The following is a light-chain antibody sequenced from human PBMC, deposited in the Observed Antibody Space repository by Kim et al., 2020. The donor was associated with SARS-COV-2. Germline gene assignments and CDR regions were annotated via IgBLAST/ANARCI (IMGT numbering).Light chain of an antibody. J-gene: IGLJ1*01. CDR3: AAWDDSLNGPV. Sequence: GQRVTISCSGSSPNIGSNTVNWYQQHPGTAPKLLSYSNNQRPSGVPDRFSGSKSGTSASLAISGLQSEDEADYYCAAWDDSLNGPVFGTGTKVTVL. CDR2: SNN. V-gene: IGLV1-44*01. CDR1: SPNIGSNT.